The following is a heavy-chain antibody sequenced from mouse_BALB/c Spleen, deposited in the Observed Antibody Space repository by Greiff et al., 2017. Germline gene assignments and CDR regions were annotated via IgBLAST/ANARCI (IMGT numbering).Heavy chain of an antibody. Sequence: EVQLVESGAELVKPGASVKLSCTASGFNIKDTYMHWVKQRPEQGLEWIGRIDPANGNTKYDPKFQGKATITADTSSNTAYLQLSSLTSEDTAVYYCAPDYYGYAWFAYWGQGTLVTVSA. CDR1: GFNIKDTY. D-gene: IGHD1-2*01. J-gene: IGHJ3*01. CDR3: APDYYGYAWFAY. CDR2: IDPANGNT. V-gene: IGHV14-3*02.